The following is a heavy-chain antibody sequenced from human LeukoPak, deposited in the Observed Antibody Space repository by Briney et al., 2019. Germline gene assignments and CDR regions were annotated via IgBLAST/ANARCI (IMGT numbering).Heavy chain of an antibody. V-gene: IGHV3-66*01. Sequence: GGSLRLSCAASGFTVSSNYMSWVRQAPGKGLEWVSVIISGGTTSYAGSVRGRFAISRDNSKNTLYLQMNSLRAEDTAVYYCARGTLLLWFGESKQLNWFDPWGQGTLVTVSS. D-gene: IGHD3-10*01. CDR3: ARGTLLLWFGESKQLNWFDP. J-gene: IGHJ5*02. CDR2: IISGGTT. CDR1: GFTVSSNY.